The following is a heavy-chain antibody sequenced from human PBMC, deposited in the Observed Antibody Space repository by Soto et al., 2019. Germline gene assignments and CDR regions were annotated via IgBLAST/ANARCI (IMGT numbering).Heavy chain of an antibody. V-gene: IGHV4-30-2*01. CDR2: IYQSGSA. CDR1: GGSISDGGHA. CDR3: ACNYDADAFDI. D-gene: IGHD3-22*01. Sequence: QLQLRESASGLVKPSQTLSLTCAVSGGSISDGGHAWTWIRQPPGKGLEWIGYIYQSGSAYYTPSLKSRVTMSMDKSKNQISLTLKSVTAADTAIYYCACNYDADAFDIWGQGTMVPVSS. J-gene: IGHJ3*02.